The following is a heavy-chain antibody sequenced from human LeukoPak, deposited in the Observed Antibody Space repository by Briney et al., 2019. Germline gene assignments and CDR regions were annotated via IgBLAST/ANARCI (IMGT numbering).Heavy chain of an antibody. V-gene: IGHV3-20*01. CDR1: GFTFDDYG. D-gene: IGHD1-26*01. J-gene: IGHJ4*02. CDR3: ARDYHAGSYSAFDY. CDR2: INWNGGST. Sequence: GGSLRLSCAASGFTFDDYGMSWVRQAPGKGLEWVSGINWNGGSTGYADSVKGRFTISRDSAKNSLCLQMNSLRAEDTALYHCARDYHAGSYSAFDYWGQGTLVTVSS.